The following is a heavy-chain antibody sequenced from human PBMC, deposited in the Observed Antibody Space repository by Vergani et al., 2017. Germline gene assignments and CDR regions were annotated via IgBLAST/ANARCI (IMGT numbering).Heavy chain of an antibody. J-gene: IGHJ1*01. CDR3: ATKSCGTPGCQIGYFRE. CDR1: GFTFRNHG. D-gene: IGHD1-1*01. CDR2: ISYDGTQK. V-gene: IGHV3-30*03. Sequence: QVQLVESGGGVVQPGKSLRLSCAASGFTFRNHGMHWVRQAPGKGLEWVAVISYDGTQKYYADSVKGRFTISRDNSKSTLYLQMNSLRTEDTAVYYCATKSCGTPGCQIGYFREWGQGTLVTVSS.